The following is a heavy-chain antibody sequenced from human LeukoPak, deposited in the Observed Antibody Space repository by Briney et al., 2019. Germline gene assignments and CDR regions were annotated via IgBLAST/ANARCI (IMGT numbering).Heavy chain of an antibody. Sequence: GGSLRLSCEDSGFTVSSNYMSWVRQAPGKGLEWVSVIYSVGTTYYADSVKGGFTISRDTSKNTVFLQMNSLRAEDTAVYYCARLESTEGTLYWGQGTLVTVSS. CDR1: GFTVSSNY. D-gene: IGHD5/OR15-5a*01. V-gene: IGHV3-66*02. CDR3: ARLESTEGTLY. CDR2: IYSVGTT. J-gene: IGHJ4*02.